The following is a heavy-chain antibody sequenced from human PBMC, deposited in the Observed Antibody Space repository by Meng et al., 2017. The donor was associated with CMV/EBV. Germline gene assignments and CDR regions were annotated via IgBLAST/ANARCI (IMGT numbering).Heavy chain of an antibody. CDR3: ARPTVVGGRPRTFDY. V-gene: IGHV5-51*01. CDR1: GYSFTSYW. CDR2: MYPRDSDI. D-gene: IGHD3-16*01. J-gene: IGHJ4*02. Sequence: KVSCKGSGYSFTSYWIGWVRQTPEKGLEWMRIMYPRDSDIRYSPSFQGQVTISADKSISTAYLQWSTLKASDTAIYYCARPTVVGGRPRTFDYWGQGTLVTVSS.